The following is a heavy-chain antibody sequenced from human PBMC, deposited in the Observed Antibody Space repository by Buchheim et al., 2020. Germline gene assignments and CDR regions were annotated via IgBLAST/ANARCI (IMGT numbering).Heavy chain of an antibody. V-gene: IGHV1-46*01. D-gene: IGHD2-2*01. CDR3: ARDGPVPAAPTPKYYYYGMDV. J-gene: IGHJ6*02. Sequence: QVQLVQSGAEVKKPGASVKVSCKASGYTFTSYYMHWVRQASGQGLEWMGIINPSGGSTSYAQKFQGRVTMTRDTSTSTVYMELSSLRSEDTAVYYCARDGPVPAAPTPKYYYYGMDVWGQGTT. CDR2: INPSGGST. CDR1: GYTFTSYY.